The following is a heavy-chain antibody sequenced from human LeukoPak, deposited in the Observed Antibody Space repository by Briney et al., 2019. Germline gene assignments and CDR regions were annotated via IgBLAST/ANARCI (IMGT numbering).Heavy chain of an antibody. Sequence: SQTLSLTCTVSGGSISSGSYYWSWIRQPAGKGLEWIGRIYTSGSTNYNPSLKSRVTISVDTSKNQFSLKLSSVTAADTAVYYCARQLSRRSSYFYYYYMDVWGKGTTVTVSS. CDR3: ARQLSRRSSYFYYYYMDV. V-gene: IGHV4-61*02. J-gene: IGHJ6*03. D-gene: IGHD6-6*01. CDR1: GGSISSGSYY. CDR2: IYTSGST.